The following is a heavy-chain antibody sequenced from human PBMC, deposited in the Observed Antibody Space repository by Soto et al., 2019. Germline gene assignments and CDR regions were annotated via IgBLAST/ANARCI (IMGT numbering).Heavy chain of an antibody. J-gene: IGHJ6*02. CDR1: GGTFSSYA. Sequence: SVKVSCKASGGTFSSYAISWVRQAPGQGLEWMGGIIPIFGTANYAQKFQGRVTITADESTSTAYMELSSLRSEDTAAYYCARDRHYDILTDYGMDVWGQGTTVTVSS. CDR3: ARDRHYDILTDYGMDV. D-gene: IGHD3-9*01. V-gene: IGHV1-69*13. CDR2: IIPIFGTA.